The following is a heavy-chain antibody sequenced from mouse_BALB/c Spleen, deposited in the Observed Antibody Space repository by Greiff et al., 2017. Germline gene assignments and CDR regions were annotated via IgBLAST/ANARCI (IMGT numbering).Heavy chain of an antibody. CDR3: ARDPRSDGYYWYFDV. V-gene: IGHV3-2*02. J-gene: IGHJ1*01. CDR1: GYSITSDYA. CDR2: ISYSGST. D-gene: IGHD2-3*01. Sequence: EVNLVESGPGLVKPSQSLSLTCTVTGYSITSDYAWHWIRQFPGNQLEWMGYISYSGSTSYNPSLKSRISITRDTSKNQFFLQLNSVTTEDTATYYCARDPRSDGYYWYFDVWGAGTTVTVSS.